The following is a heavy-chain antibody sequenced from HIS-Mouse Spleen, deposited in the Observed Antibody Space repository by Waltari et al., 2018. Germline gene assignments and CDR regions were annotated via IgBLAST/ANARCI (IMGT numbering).Heavy chain of an antibody. V-gene: IGHV4-59*08. D-gene: IGHD6-6*01. CDR2: IYYSGST. Sequence: QVQLQESGPGLVKPSETLSLTCTVPGGSISSYYWSWLRQPPGKGLEWIGYIYYSGSTNYNPSLKSRVTISVDTSKNQFSLKLSSVTAADTAVYYCARRREEQLVFDYWGQGTLVTVSS. CDR3: ARRREEQLVFDY. J-gene: IGHJ4*02. CDR1: GGSISSYY.